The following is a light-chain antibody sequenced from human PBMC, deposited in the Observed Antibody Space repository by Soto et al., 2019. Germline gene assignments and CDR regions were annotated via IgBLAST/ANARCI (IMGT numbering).Light chain of an antibody. CDR1: QSISSW. V-gene: IGKV1-5*01. Sequence: DIQMTQSPTTLSASVGDRVTMXXRASQSISSWLAWYQQKPGKAPKXMIYDASSLESGAPSRFSGSGSGTEFTLTISSLQPDDFATYYCQQYNSYTWTFGQGTKVDIK. J-gene: IGKJ1*01. CDR3: QQYNSYTWT. CDR2: DAS.